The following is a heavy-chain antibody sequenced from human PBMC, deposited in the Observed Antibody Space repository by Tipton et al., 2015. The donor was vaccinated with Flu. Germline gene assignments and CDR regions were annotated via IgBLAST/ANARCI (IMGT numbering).Heavy chain of an antibody. CDR2: IYTSGNT. CDR3: ARRGEESRQQGDYNWLDP. CDR1: GGSIGSHS. J-gene: IGHJ5*02. D-gene: IGHD3-16*01. Sequence: TLSLTCTVSGGSIGSHSWNWIRQPAGKGLEWIGRIYTSGNTIYNPSPQSRVTVSVDTSKNQFSLKLNSVTVADTAAYYCARRGEESRQQGDYNWLDPWGQGILVTVSS. V-gene: IGHV4-4*07.